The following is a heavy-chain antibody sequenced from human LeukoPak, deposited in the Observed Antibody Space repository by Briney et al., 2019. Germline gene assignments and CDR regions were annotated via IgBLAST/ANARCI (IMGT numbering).Heavy chain of an antibody. J-gene: IGHJ6*03. V-gene: IGHV1-18*01. Sequence: GASVKVSCKASGYTFTSYGISWVRQAPGQGLEWMGWISAYNGNANYAQKLQGRVTMPTDTSTSTAYIELRSLRSDDTAVYYCARVGYDILTGYSTHMDGWGKGSTVTISS. CDR1: GYTFTSYG. CDR3: ARVGYDILTGYSTHMDG. CDR2: ISAYNGNA. D-gene: IGHD3-9*01.